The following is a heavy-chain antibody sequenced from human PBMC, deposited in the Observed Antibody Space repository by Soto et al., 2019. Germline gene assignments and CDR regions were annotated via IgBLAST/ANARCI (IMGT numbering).Heavy chain of an antibody. CDR2: IIPIFGTA. D-gene: IGHD1-1*01. CDR1: GGTFSSYA. Sequence: SVKVSCKASGGTFSSYAISWVRQAPGQGLEWMGGIIPIFGTANYAQKFQGRVTITADESTSTAYMELSSLRSEDTAVYYCASMEQSRGIFDYWGQGTLVTVSS. CDR3: ASMEQSRGIFDY. V-gene: IGHV1-69*13. J-gene: IGHJ4*02.